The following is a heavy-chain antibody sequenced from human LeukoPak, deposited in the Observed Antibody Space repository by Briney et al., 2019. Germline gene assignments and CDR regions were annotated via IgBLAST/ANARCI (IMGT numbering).Heavy chain of an antibody. CDR2: VYFTGST. CDR3: ARGYDFWSGSSYGMDV. D-gene: IGHD3-3*01. V-gene: IGHV4-59*01. CDR1: GGSINSYC. Sequence: PSETLSLTCTVSGGSINSYCWSWIRQPPGQGQEWIGYVYFTGSTDYNPSLRSRVTISVDTSKSQFSLKLSSVTAADTAVYYCARGYDFWSGSSYGMDVWGQGTTVTVSS. J-gene: IGHJ6*02.